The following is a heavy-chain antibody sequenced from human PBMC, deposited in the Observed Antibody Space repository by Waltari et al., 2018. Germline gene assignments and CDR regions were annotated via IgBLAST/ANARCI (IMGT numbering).Heavy chain of an antibody. V-gene: IGHV4-59*11. Sequence: QVQLQESGPGLVKPSETLSLTCTVSGVSISSQYWSWIRQSPGKGLEWIGYIFYIGSTYYNPSLKSRVTISVDTSKNQFSLKLSSVTAADTAVYYCARDRVEVVAAIETGDRENPNDAFDIWGQGTMVTVSS. CDR1: GVSISSQY. D-gene: IGHD2-15*01. CDR2: IFYIGST. CDR3: ARDRVEVVAAIETGDRENPNDAFDI. J-gene: IGHJ3*02.